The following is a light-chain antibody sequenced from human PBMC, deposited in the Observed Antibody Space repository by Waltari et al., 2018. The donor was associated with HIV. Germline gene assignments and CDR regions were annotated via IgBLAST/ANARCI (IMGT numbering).Light chain of an antibody. V-gene: IGLV1-44*01. CDR2: TNT. CDR3: ATWDDSLNGHVV. Sequence: QSVLTQPPAASATPGQRVTISCSGSSSNIGDNTVNWYQQLPGTAPKLLIYTNTQRPSGVPDRFSGSKSGTSASLAISGLQSEDEADYYCATWDDSLNGHVVFGGGTKLTVL. J-gene: IGLJ2*01. CDR1: SSNIGDNT.